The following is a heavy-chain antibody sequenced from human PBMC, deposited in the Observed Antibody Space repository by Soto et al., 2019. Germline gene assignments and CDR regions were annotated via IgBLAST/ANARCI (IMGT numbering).Heavy chain of an antibody. CDR3: ARDRVESGYPEYFQH. J-gene: IGHJ1*01. V-gene: IGHV3-53*01. Sequence: PGGSLRLSCAASGFTVSSNYMSWVRQAPGKGLEWVTVIYSGGSTYYADSEKGRYTISRDNSKNTLYLQMNSLRAEDTAVNYCARDRVESGYPEYFQHWGQGTLVTVSS. CDR2: IYSGGST. D-gene: IGHD3-22*01. CDR1: GFTVSSNY.